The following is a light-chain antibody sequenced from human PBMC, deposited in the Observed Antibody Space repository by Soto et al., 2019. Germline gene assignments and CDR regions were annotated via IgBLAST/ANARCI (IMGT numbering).Light chain of an antibody. Sequence: EIVLTQSPATLSLSPGERATLSCEASQSVSSSYLAWYQQKPGLAPRLLIYDASSRATGIPDRFSGSGSGTDFTLTISRREPEDFAVYYCQQYGSSPYTFGQGTKLEIK. CDR2: DAS. CDR3: QQYGSSPYT. CDR1: QSVSSSY. V-gene: IGKV3D-20*01. J-gene: IGKJ2*01.